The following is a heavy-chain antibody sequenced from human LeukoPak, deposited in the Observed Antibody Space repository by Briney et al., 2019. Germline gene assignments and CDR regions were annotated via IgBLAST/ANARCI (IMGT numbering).Heavy chain of an antibody. J-gene: IGHJ4*02. V-gene: IGHV1-18*01. D-gene: IGHD3-16*02. CDR3: ARAAYVWGSYRYYFDY. CDR1: GYTFTSNG. Sequence: ASVKVSCKASGYTFTSNGISWVRQAPGQGLEWMGWISAYNGNTNYAQKLQGRVTMTTDTSTSTAYMELRSLRSDDTAVYYCARAAYVWGSYRYYFDYWGQGTLVTVSS. CDR2: ISAYNGNT.